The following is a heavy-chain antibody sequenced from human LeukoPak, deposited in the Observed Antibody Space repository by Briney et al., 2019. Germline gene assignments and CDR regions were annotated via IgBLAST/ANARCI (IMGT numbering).Heavy chain of an antibody. CDR3: ARDNSVEDTAWWFDP. CDR1: GCTFSSYA. V-gene: IGHV1-69*06. CDR2: IIPIFGTA. J-gene: IGHJ5*02. Sequence: GSSVKVSRKASGCTFSSYAFSLVRQAPGQGLEWVGGIIPIFGTANYAQKFQGRVTITADKSTSTAYMELSSLRSEDTAVYYCARDNSVEDTAWWFDPWGQGTLVTVSS. D-gene: IGHD4-23*01.